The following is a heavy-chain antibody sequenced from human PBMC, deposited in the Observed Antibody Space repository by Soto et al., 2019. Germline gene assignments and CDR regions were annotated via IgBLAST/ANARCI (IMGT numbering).Heavy chain of an antibody. V-gene: IGHV1-58*02. CDR3: AAAPNYDFWSGYYLEARFDY. D-gene: IGHD3-3*01. J-gene: IGHJ4*02. CDR1: GFTFTSSA. CDR2: IVVGSGNT. Sequence: EASVKVSCKASGFTFTSSAMQWVRQARGQRLEWIGWIVVGSGNTNYAQKFQERVTITRDMSTSTAYMELSSLRSEDTAVYYCAAAPNYDFWSGYYLEARFDYWGQGTLVTVSS.